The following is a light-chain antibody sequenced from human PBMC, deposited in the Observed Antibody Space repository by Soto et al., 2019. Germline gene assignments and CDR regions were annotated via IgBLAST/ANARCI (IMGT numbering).Light chain of an antibody. CDR3: HQYASAPLT. J-gene: IGKJ4*01. CDR2: HAF. V-gene: IGKV3-20*01. Sequence: EIVLTQSPGTLSLSPGERAALSCRASQSVGNNFLGWYQQKPGQSPRLLIYHAFNRASGIPDRFSGTASGTDFTLTISRLEPEDFAVYFCHQYASAPLTFGGGTKVEIK. CDR1: QSVGNNF.